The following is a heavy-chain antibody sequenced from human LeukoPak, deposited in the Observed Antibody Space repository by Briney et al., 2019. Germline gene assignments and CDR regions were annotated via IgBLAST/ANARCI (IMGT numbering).Heavy chain of an antibody. CDR1: GFTFSSYS. CDR3: ARGMATIDGYYYYMDV. CDR2: ISSSSSYI. Sequence: KPGGSLRLSCAASGFTFSSYSMNWVRQAPGKGLEWVSSISSSSSYIYYADSVKGRFTISRDNAKNSLYLQMSSLRAEDTAVYYCARGMATIDGYYYYMDVWGKGTTVTVSS. D-gene: IGHD5-24*01. J-gene: IGHJ6*03. V-gene: IGHV3-21*01.